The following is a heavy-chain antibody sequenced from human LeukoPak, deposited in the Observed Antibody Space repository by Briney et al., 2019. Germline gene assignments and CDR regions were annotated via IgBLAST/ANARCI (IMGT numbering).Heavy chain of an antibody. Sequence: GASVRVSCKACGYTFTGYYMHWVRQAPGQGLEGMGWINPNSGGTNYAQKFQGRVTMTRDTSISTAYMELSRLRSDDTAVYCCAREYYQGAFDIWGQGTMVTVSS. CDR3: AREYYQGAFDI. V-gene: IGHV1-2*02. CDR1: GYTFTGYY. CDR2: INPNSGGT. D-gene: IGHD3-10*01. J-gene: IGHJ3*02.